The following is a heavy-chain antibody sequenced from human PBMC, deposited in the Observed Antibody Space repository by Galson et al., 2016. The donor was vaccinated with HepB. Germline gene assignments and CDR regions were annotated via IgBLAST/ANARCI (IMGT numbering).Heavy chain of an antibody. Sequence: SVKVSCKASGYTFTSHAMHWVRQAPGQRLEWMGWINAGNGITKYSQKFQGRVTITRDTSASTAYMELSSLRSDDTALYYCARDRKTDYDFWSGTDVWGQGTTVIVSS. J-gene: IGHJ6*02. CDR1: GYTFTSHA. CDR3: ARDRKTDYDFWSGTDV. V-gene: IGHV1-3*01. CDR2: INAGNGIT. D-gene: IGHD3-3*01.